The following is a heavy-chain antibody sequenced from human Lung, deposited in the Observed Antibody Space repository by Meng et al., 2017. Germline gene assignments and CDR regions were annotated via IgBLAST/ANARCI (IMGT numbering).Heavy chain of an antibody. CDR1: GYNFPDYW. V-gene: IGHV1-2*06. J-gene: IGHJ4*02. Sequence: VELVQSGDGVKEPGALVKVACKPSGYNFPDYWLHWVRRAPGQGLEWMGRIDPKSGDTHYAQRFQGRVTMTGDTSISTAYMELSGLRSDDTAMYYCARDEDISAAGKLFGDYWGQGTLVTVSS. D-gene: IGHD6-13*01. CDR2: IDPKSGDT. CDR3: ARDEDISAAGKLFGDY.